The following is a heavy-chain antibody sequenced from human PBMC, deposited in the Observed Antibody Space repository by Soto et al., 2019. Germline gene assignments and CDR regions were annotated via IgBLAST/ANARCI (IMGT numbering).Heavy chain of an antibody. CDR3: AREEVPGIQLWFDP. CDR2: IIPIFGTA. J-gene: IGHJ5*02. CDR1: GGTFSSYA. D-gene: IGHD5-18*01. V-gene: IGHV1-69*13. Sequence: GASVKVSCKASGGTFSSYAISWVRQAPGQGLEWMGGIIPIFGTANYAQKFQGRVTITADESTSTAYMELSSLRSEDTAVYYCAREEVPGIQLWFDPWGQGTLVTVSS.